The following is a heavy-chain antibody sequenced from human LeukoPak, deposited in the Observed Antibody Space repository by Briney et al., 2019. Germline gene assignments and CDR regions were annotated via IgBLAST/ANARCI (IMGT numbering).Heavy chain of an antibody. Sequence: SETLSLTCAVSGGSISSSNWWSWVRQPPGKGLEWIGEIYHSGSTNYNPSLKSRVTISVDKSKNQFSLKLSSVTAADTAVYYCARAPYYYDSSTHYFDYWGQGTLVTVSS. D-gene: IGHD3-22*01. V-gene: IGHV4-4*02. CDR3: ARAPYYYDSSTHYFDY. J-gene: IGHJ4*02. CDR1: GGSISSSNW. CDR2: IYHSGST.